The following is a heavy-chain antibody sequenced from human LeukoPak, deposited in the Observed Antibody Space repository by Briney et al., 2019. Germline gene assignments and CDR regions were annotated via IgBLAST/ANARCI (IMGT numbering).Heavy chain of an antibody. D-gene: IGHD3-22*01. V-gene: IGHV3-30*02. Sequence: PGGSLRLSCAASGFTFSSYGMHSVRQAPGKGLEWVAFIRSDGNNKFYADSLKGRFTVSRDNCRNNVYLQMNSLRIEDTAVYYCARDTGDYYDSSGYYYAGWFDPWGQGTLVTVSA. CDR1: GFTFSSYG. J-gene: IGHJ5*02. CDR3: ARDTGDYYDSSGYYYAGWFDP. CDR2: IRSDGNNK.